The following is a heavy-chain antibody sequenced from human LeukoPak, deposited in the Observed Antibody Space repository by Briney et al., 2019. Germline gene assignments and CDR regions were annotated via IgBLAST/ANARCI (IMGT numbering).Heavy chain of an antibody. CDR3: ASDSSSSPAYYHYYMDA. Sequence: GGSLRLSCAASGFTFDDYAMHWVRQAPGKGLEWVSGISWNSGSIGYADSVKGRFTISRDNSKNTLYLQMNSLRAEDTAVYYCASDSSSSPAYYHYYMDAWGKGTTVTVSS. D-gene: IGHD6-13*01. CDR1: GFTFDDYA. CDR2: ISWNSGSI. V-gene: IGHV3-9*01. J-gene: IGHJ6*03.